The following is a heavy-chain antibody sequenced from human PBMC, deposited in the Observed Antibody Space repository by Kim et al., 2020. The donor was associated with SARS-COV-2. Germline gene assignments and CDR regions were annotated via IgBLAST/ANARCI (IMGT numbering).Heavy chain of an antibody. CDR3: ARRMFYLDY. V-gene: IGHV3-23*01. CDR2: ISGGGVNT. Sequence: GGSLRLSCAGSGFTLSAYDMSWVRQAPGKGLEWVSSISGGGVNTRYTDAVKGRFTISRDNSKNTLYLQINSLRAEDTAVYSCARRMFYLDYWGQGTLVTV. D-gene: IGHD3-10*01. J-gene: IGHJ4*02. CDR1: GFTLSAYD.